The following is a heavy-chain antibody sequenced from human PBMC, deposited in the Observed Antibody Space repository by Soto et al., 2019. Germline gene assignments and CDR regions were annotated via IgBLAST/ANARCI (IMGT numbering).Heavy chain of an antibody. CDR1: GFSFSSYT. D-gene: IGHD2-15*01. CDR3: TRAHEVAWFDS. V-gene: IGHV3-21*06. CDR2: ITNRGTHT. Sequence: GALRLSCTASGFSFSSYTMNWVRQAPGKGLQWVASITNRGTHTYSADSVKGRFTISRDNDKNSLYLQMNNLRAEDTATYYCTRAHEVAWFDSWGLGTLVTVSS. J-gene: IGHJ5*01.